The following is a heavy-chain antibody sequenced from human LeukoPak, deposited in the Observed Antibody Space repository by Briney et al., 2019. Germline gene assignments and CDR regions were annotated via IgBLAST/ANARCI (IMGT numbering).Heavy chain of an antibody. Sequence: ASVKVSCKASGGTFSSYAISWVRQAPGQGLEWMGGIIPIFGTANYAQKFQGRVTITADESTSTAYMELRSLRSDDTAVYYCARDGAVAGTGVAFDIWGQGTMVTVSS. CDR1: GGTFSSYA. CDR2: IIPIFGTA. V-gene: IGHV1-69*13. D-gene: IGHD6-19*01. CDR3: ARDGAVAGTGVAFDI. J-gene: IGHJ3*02.